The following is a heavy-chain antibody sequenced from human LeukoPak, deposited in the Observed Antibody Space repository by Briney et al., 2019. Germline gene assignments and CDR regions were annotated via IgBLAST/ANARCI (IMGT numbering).Heavy chain of an antibody. D-gene: IGHD4-17*01. J-gene: IGHJ4*02. V-gene: IGHV3-53*01. CDR1: GFTVSSNY. Sequence: GGSLRLSCAASGFTVSSNYMSWVRQAPGKGLEWVSVIYSGGSTYYADSVKGRFTISRDNSKNTLYLQMNSLRAEDTAVYYCAKLGYGDSYYFDYWGQGPLVTVSS. CDR2: IYSGGST. CDR3: AKLGYGDSYYFDY.